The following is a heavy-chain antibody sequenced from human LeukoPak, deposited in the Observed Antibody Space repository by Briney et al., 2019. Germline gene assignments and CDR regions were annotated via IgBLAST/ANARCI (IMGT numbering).Heavy chain of an antibody. J-gene: IGHJ3*02. Sequence: SETLSLTCTVSGGSISSYYWSWIRRPPGKGLEWIGYIYYSGSTNYNPSLKSRVTISVDTSKNQFSLKLSSVTAADTAVYYCARAPIKDAFDIWGQGTMVTVSS. CDR2: IYYSGST. CDR1: GGSISSYY. CDR3: ARAPIKDAFDI. V-gene: IGHV4-59*01.